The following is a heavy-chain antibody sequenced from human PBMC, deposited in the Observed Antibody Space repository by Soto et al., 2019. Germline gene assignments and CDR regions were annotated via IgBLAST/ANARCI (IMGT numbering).Heavy chain of an antibody. J-gene: IGHJ4*02. CDR2: ISGSGGST. Sequence: GESLKISCAASGFTFSSYAMSWVRQAPGKGLEWVSAISGSGGSTYYADSVKGRFTISRDNSKNTLYLQMNSLRAEDTAVYYCAKAGDPYQDCSGGSCYYYFDYWGQGTLVTVSS. D-gene: IGHD2-15*01. CDR3: AKAGDPYQDCSGGSCYYYFDY. CDR1: GFTFSSYA. V-gene: IGHV3-23*01.